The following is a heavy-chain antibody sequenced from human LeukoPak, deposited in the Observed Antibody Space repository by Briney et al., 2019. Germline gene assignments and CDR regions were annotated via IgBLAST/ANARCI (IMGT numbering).Heavy chain of an antibody. CDR1: GVSVSDYY. J-gene: IGHJ5*02. D-gene: IGHD2-21*01. V-gene: IGHV4-34*01. Sequence: SQTLSLTCAVSGVSVSDYYWSWIRQSPEKGLEWIGEVSPGGYTTYNPSLRSRVIISEDTSENQLSLNVTSVTAADTALYYCARIRCGRGQARCYNHWAQGSLVTVSS. CDR2: VSPGGYT. CDR3: ARIRCGRGQARCYNH.